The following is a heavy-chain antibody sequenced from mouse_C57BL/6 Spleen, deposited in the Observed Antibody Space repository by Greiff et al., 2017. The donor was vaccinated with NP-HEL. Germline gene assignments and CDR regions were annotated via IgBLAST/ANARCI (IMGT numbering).Heavy chain of an antibody. CDR1: GYTFTDYY. Sequence: EVKLQESGPELVKPGASVKISCKASGYTFTDYYMNWVKQSHGKSLEWIGDINPNNGGTSYNQKFKGKATLTVDKSSSTAYMELRSLTSEDSAVYYCARLGSNYEDYWGQGTTLTVSS. J-gene: IGHJ2*01. D-gene: IGHD2-5*01. CDR3: ARLGSNYEDY. CDR2: INPNNGGT. V-gene: IGHV1-26*01.